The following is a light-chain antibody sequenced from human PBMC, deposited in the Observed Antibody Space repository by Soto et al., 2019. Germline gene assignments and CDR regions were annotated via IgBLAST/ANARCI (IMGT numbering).Light chain of an antibody. CDR2: GAS. CDR3: QQFSSYPLT. CDR1: ESVASSY. Sequence: LSLPPAALATRSCRASESVASSYLAWYQQKPGQAPRLLIYGASSRATGIPDRFSGGGSGTDFTLTISRLEPEDFAVYYCQQFSSYPLTFGGGTKVDI. V-gene: IGKV3-20*01. J-gene: IGKJ4*01.